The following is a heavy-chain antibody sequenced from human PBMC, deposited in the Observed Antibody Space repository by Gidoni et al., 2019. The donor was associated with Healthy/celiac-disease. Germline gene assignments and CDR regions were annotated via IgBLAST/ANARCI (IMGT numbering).Heavy chain of an antibody. J-gene: IGHJ4*02. Sequence: QVQLQESGPGLVKPSETLSLTCTVPGGSISSYYWSWIRQPPGKGLEWIGYIYYSGSTNYNPSLKSRVTISVDTSKNQFSLKLSSVTAADTAVYYCGGSRRWSTIDYWGQGTLVTVSS. V-gene: IGHV4-59*01. CDR1: GGSISSYY. D-gene: IGHD3-10*01. CDR3: GGSRRWSTIDY. CDR2: IYYSGST.